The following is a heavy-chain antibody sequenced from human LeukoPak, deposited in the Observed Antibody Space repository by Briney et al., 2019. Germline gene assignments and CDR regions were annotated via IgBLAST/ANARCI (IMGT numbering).Heavy chain of an antibody. CDR1: GFTFSRYE. J-gene: IGHJ6*02. CDR3: ARDLSYCTITSCSYYYYGMDV. D-gene: IGHD2-2*01. CDR2: ISSSGGTI. V-gene: IGHV3-48*03. Sequence: PGRSLRLSCSASGFTFSRYEMNWGRQAPGKGLEWVSYISSSGGTIYYADSVKGRFTISRDNAKNSLYLQMNSLRAEDTAVYYCARDLSYCTITSCSYYYYGMDVWGQGTTVTVSS.